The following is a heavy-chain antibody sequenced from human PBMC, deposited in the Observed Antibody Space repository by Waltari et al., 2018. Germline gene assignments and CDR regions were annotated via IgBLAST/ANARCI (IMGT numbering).Heavy chain of an antibody. V-gene: IGHV4-39*07. J-gene: IGHJ4*02. CDR1: GGSISISSYY. CDR2: IYYSGST. CDR3: ARMVRGYCSSTSCHTDH. Sequence: QLQLQESGPGLVKPSETLSLTCTVSGGSISISSYYWGWVRQTPGKGLEWIGSIYYSGSTYYNPSLKSRVTISVDTSKNQFSLRVSSVTAADTAVFYCARMVRGYCSSTSCHTDHWGQGTLVTVSS. D-gene: IGHD2-2*01.